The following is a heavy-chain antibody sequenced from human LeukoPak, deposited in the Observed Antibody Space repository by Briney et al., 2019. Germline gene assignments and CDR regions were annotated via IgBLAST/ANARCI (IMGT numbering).Heavy chain of an antibody. Sequence: ASVKVSCKASGDTFTSYDINWVRQATGQGLEWMGWMNPNSGNTGYAQKFQGRVTITRNTSISTAYMELSSLRSDDTAVYYCARESGYCSNTSCYTDYWGQGTLVTVSS. D-gene: IGHD2-2*02. V-gene: IGHV1-8*03. CDR3: ARESGYCSNTSCYTDY. CDR2: MNPNSGNT. CDR1: GDTFTSYD. J-gene: IGHJ4*02.